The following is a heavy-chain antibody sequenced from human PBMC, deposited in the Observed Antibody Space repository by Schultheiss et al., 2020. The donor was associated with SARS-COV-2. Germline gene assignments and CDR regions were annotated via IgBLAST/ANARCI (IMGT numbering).Heavy chain of an antibody. V-gene: IGHV4-31*03. Sequence: SETLSLTCTVSGGSISSCGYYWSWIRQHPGKGLEWSGYIYYSGSTYYNPSLKSRVPISLDTAKNQFSLTLMSVTAADTAVDSCARHKLWRGLSYFDYWGQGSLVTVSA. CDR1: GGSISSCGYY. CDR3: ARHKLWRGLSYFDY. J-gene: IGHJ4*02. CDR2: IYYSGST. D-gene: IGHD2-21*01.